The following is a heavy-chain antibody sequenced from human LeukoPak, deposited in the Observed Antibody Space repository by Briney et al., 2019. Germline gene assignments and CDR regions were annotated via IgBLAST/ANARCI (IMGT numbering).Heavy chain of an antibody. V-gene: IGHV1-2*02. CDR2: INPNSGGT. D-gene: IGHD2-2*01. CDR3: ARVRTVVVPAADNFDY. Sequence: ASVKVSCKASGYTFTGYYMHWVRQAPGQGLEWMGWINPNSGGTNYAQKFQGRVTMTRDTSISTAYMELSRLRSDDTAVYYCARVRTVVVPAADNFDYWGQGTPGHRLL. J-gene: IGHJ4*02. CDR1: GYTFTGYY.